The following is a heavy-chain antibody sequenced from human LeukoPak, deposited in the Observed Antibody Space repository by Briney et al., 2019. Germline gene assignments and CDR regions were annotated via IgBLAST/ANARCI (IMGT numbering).Heavy chain of an antibody. CDR1: GFTFSSYA. CDR3: AKDNHQQLVFDY. Sequence: GEALKISCAASGFTFSSYAMSWVRQAPGKGLEWVSAISGSGGSTYYADSVKGRFTISRDNSKHTLYLQMNSLRAEDTAVYYCAKDNHQQLVFDYWGQGTLVTVSS. V-gene: IGHV3-23*01. J-gene: IGHJ4*02. D-gene: IGHD6-13*01. CDR2: ISGSGGST.